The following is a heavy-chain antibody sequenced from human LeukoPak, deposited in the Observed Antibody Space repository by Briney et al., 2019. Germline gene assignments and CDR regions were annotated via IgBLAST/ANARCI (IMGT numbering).Heavy chain of an antibody. CDR3: ARSSIADYYNSSGYFP. D-gene: IGHD3-22*01. Sequence: AGGSLRLSCAASGFTFSSYTMNWVRQAPGKGLEWVSSISSSSIYIYYADSLKGRFTISRDNARNSLYLQMNSLRAEDTAVYYCARSSIADYYNSSGYFPWGQGTLVTVSS. CDR2: ISSSSIYI. CDR1: GFTFSSYT. J-gene: IGHJ5*02. V-gene: IGHV3-21*01.